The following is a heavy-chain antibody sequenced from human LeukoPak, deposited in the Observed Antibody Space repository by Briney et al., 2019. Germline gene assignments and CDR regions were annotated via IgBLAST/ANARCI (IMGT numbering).Heavy chain of an antibody. D-gene: IGHD7-27*01. CDR1: GGSISNYY. CDR3: ASNTGTVFDY. CDR2: INYSGST. V-gene: IGHV4-59*01. J-gene: IGHJ4*02. Sequence: SETLSLTCTVSGGSISNYYWSWIRQSPGKGLEWIGYINYSGSTEYNPSLRSRVTISLEMSKHQFSLNLTSVTAADTAVYYCASNTGTVFDYWGQGALVTVSS.